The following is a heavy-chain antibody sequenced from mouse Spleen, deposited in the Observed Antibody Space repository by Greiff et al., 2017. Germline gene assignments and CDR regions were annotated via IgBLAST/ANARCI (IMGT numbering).Heavy chain of an antibody. V-gene: IGHV2-6-1*01. D-gene: IGHD1-1*02. CDR3: ARHGDGSFYAMDY. Sequence: VKLVESGPGLVAPSQSLSITCTVSGFSLTRYGVHWVRQPPGKGLEWLVVIWSDGSTTYNSALKSRLSISKDNSKSQVFLKMNSLQTDDTAMYYCARHGDGSFYAMDYWGQGTSVTVSS. CDR1: GFSLTRYG. CDR2: IWSDGST. J-gene: IGHJ4*01.